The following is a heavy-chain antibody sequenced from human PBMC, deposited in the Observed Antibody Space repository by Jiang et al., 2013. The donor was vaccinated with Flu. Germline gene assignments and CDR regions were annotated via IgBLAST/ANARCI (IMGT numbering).Heavy chain of an antibody. CDR2: MYDRGST. Sequence: GSGLVKPSETLSLTCTVSGDSITKFFWNWLRQTPGKGLEWVGHMYDRGSTTYNPSLKSRVTISVDTSKNQFSLKLSSVTAADTAVYYCARSLGGSNSKTFDYWGQGTLVTVSS. D-gene: IGHD1-26*01. V-gene: IGHV4-59*08. CDR1: GDSITKFF. J-gene: IGHJ4*02. CDR3: ARSLGGSNSKTFDY.